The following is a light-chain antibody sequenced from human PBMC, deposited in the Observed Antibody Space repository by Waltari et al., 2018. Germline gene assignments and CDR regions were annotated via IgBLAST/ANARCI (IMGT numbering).Light chain of an antibody. CDR3: QKYNTYPYT. V-gene: IGKV1-27*01. CDR2: AAS. CDR1: QDIGNF. J-gene: IGKJ3*01. Sequence: IDMTQSPSSLSASVGDRITVTCRASQDIGNFLAWYQQTPGKRPKLLIYAASTLQAGAPSRFSGSGSGTDFTLTVSNLQPEDVATYYCQKYNTYPYTFGPGTKVDI.